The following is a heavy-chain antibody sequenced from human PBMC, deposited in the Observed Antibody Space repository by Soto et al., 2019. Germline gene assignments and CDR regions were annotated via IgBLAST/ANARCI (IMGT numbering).Heavy chain of an antibody. CDR1: GYTFTNND. V-gene: IGHV1-8*01. D-gene: IGHD5-18*01. CDR2: MNPGSGDT. Sequence: ASVKVSCKASGYTFTNNDVTWVRQATGQGLEWMGWMNPGSGDTGYAQRFQGRVTMTRNISIATAYMELSSLRSEDTAIYYCARMASFGSLNWFDPWGQGTLVTVSS. CDR3: ARMASFGSLNWFDP. J-gene: IGHJ5*02.